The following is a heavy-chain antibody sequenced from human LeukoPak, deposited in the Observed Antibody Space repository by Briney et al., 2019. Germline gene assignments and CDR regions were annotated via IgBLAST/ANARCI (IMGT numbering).Heavy chain of an antibody. CDR1: GFTFSGYG. CDR2: IKQDGSEK. CDR3: AISRNPY. J-gene: IGHJ4*02. Sequence: SGQTLRRSGAPSGFTFSGYGRNCVLHAPGKGLEWVANIKQDGSEKYYVDSVKGRFTISRDNAKNSLYLQMNSLRAEDTAVYYCAISRNPYWGQGTLVTVT. V-gene: IGHV3-7*01.